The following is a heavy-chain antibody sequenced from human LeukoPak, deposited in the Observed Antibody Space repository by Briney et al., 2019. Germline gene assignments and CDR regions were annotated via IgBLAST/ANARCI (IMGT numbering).Heavy chain of an antibody. CDR3: ARIESYGDYDPDY. CDR2: ISSSSSTI. D-gene: IGHD4-17*01. V-gene: IGHV3-48*01. CDR1: GFTFSSYS. Sequence: GGSLRLSCAASGFTFSSYSMNWVRQAPGKGLEWVSYISSSSSTIYYADSVKGRFTISRDNAKNSLYLQMNSLRAEDTAVYYCARIESYGDYDPDYWGQGTLVTVSS. J-gene: IGHJ4*02.